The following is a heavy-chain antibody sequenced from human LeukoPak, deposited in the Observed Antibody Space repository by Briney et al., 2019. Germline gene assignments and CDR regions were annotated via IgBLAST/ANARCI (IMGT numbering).Heavy chain of an antibody. CDR1: GGTFSSYA. V-gene: IGHV1-69*04. D-gene: IGHD6-13*01. Sequence: SVKVSCKASGGTFSSYAISWVRQAPGQGLEWMGRIIPILGIANYAQKFQGRVTITADKSTSTAYMELSSLRSEDTAVYYRARGPRRVSTYLFDYWGQGTLVTVSS. CDR3: ARGPRRVSTYLFDY. CDR2: IIPILGIA. J-gene: IGHJ4*02.